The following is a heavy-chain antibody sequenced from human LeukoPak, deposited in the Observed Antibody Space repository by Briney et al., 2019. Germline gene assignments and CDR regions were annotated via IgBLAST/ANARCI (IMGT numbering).Heavy chain of an antibody. Sequence: SVKVSCKASGGTFSSYAISWVRQAPGQGLEWMGVIIPIFGTANYAQKFQGRVTITADESTSTAYMELSSLRSEDTAVYYCARGSYGDYDQYYYYYYGMDVWGQGTTVTVSS. CDR1: GGTFSSYA. D-gene: IGHD4-17*01. CDR3: ARGSYGDYDQYYYYYYGMDV. V-gene: IGHV1-69*13. J-gene: IGHJ6*02. CDR2: IIPIFGTA.